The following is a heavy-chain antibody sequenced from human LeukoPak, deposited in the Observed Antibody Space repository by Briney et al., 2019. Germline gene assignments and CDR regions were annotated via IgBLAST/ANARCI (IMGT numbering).Heavy chain of an antibody. D-gene: IGHD4-17*01. Sequence: SETLSLTCAVYGGSFSGYYWSWIRQPPGKGLEWIGEINHSGSTNYNPSLKSRVTISVDTSKNQFSLKLSSVTAADTAVYHCAGGDYDWFDPWGQGTLVTVSS. CDR3: AGGDYDWFDP. CDR1: GGSFSGYY. J-gene: IGHJ5*02. V-gene: IGHV4-34*01. CDR2: INHSGST.